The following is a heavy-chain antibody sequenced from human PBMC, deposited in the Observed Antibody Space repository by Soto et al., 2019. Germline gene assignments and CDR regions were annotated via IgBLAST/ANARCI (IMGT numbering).Heavy chain of an antibody. CDR3: ASPAPWSYGTTYSSGWGPHY. CDR2: ISYDGSNK. V-gene: IGHV3-30-3*01. J-gene: IGHJ4*02. CDR1: IFTFSSSW. Sequence: GGSLRLSCAASIFTFSSSWMDWVRQAPGKGLEWVAVISYDGSNKYYADSVKGRFTISRDNSKNTLYLQMNSLRAEDTAVYYCASPAPWSYGTTYSSGWGPHYWGQGTLVTVSS. D-gene: IGHD6-19*01.